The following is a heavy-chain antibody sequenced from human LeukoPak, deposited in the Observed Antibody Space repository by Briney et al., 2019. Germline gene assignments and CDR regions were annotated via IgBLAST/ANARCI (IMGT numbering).Heavy chain of an antibody. J-gene: IGHJ4*02. CDR2: IHHSGSS. CDR1: GGSITSYY. D-gene: IGHD3/OR15-3a*01. CDR3: ASYKGMTGYYTVDY. V-gene: IGHV4-59*01. Sequence: PSETLSLTCTVSGGSITSYYWIWIRQPPGKGLEWIGFIHHSGSSNYNPSLQSRVTMSVDTSKNQFSLRLGSVTAADTAVYYCASYKGMTGYYTVDYWGQGTLVTVSS.